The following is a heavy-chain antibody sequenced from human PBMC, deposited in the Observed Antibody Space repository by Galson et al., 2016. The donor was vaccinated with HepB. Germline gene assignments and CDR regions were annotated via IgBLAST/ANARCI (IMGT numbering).Heavy chain of an antibody. J-gene: IGHJ4*02. CDR1: GDSITRAGYY. CDR2: IYYSGRT. D-gene: IGHD4-17*01. V-gene: IGHV4-31*03. Sequence: TLSLTCTVSGDSITRAGYYWSWIRQHPGKGLEWIGYIYYSGRTYYNPSPQSRLTISLGTSKNQFSLNLTSATVADTAVYFCARGSDYGDFDWGQGTLVSISS. CDR3: ARGSDYGDFD.